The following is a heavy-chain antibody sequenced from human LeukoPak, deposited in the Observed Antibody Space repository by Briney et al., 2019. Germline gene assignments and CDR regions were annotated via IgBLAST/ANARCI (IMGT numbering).Heavy chain of an antibody. CDR1: GYTFTGYY. CDR3: ARDLARPTIPYNWFDP. J-gene: IGHJ5*02. V-gene: IGHV1-2*02. Sequence: ASVKVSCKASGYTFTGYYIHWVRQAPGQGLEWMGWINPNSGGTNYAQKFQGRVTMTRDTSISTAYMELSRLRSDDTAVYYCARDLARPTIPYNWFDPWGQGTLVTVSS. CDR2: INPNSGGT. D-gene: IGHD4/OR15-4a*01.